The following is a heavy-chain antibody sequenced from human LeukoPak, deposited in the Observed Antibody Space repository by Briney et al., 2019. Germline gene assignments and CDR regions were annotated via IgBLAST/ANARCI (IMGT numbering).Heavy chain of an antibody. CDR3: ARTVSSKGKVGLFDS. CDR1: GLRFRDYS. D-gene: IGHD2-2*01. V-gene: IGHV3-48*01. Sequence: PGESLTLSCTASGLRFRDYSMNWVRQAPGKGMEWDSYILSNGDPIYYADSVTGRFTISRDNGKRSLYLQMDTLRVEDTAVYFCARTVSSKGKVGLFDSWGQGSLVTVSS. CDR2: ILSNGDPI. J-gene: IGHJ4*02.